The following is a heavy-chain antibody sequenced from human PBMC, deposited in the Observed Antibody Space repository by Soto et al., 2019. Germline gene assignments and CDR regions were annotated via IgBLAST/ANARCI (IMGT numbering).Heavy chain of an antibody. CDR3: AREKAYDYVWGRYRPANYGMDV. CDR2: INHSGNT. V-gene: IGHV4-34*01. CDR1: GGSFSGYY. Sequence: QVQLQQWGAGLLKPSETLSLTCAVYGGSFSGYYWTWIRQPPGKGLEWIGEINHSGNTNYNPSLKGRVSITVDTSKGQFSLPLGPVTAAETAVYFCAREKAYDYVWGRYRPANYGMDVWGQGTTVRVSS. J-gene: IGHJ6*02. D-gene: IGHD3-16*02.